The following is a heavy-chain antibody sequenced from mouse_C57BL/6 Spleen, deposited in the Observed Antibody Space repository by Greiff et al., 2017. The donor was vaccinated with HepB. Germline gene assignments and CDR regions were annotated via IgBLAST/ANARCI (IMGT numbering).Heavy chain of an antibody. CDR3: ASGKLVFDY. CDR1: GYAFTNYL. CDR2: INPGSGGT. Sequence: QVQLKQSGAELVRPGTSVKVSCKASGYAFTNYLIEWVKQRPGQGLEWIGVINPGSGGTNYNEKFKGKATLTADKSSSTAYMQLSSLTSEDSAVYFCASGKLVFDYWGQGTTLTVSS. V-gene: IGHV1-54*01. J-gene: IGHJ2*01. D-gene: IGHD4-1*01.